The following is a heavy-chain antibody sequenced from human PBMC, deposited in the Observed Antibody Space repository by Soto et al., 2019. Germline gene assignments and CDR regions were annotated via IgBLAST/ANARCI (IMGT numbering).Heavy chain of an antibody. J-gene: IGHJ5*02. CDR1: GGSISSGGYY. D-gene: IGHD4-17*01. Sequence: QVQLQESGPGLVKPSQTLSLTCTVSGGSISSGGYYWSWIRQHPGKGLDWIGYIYYSGSTYHNPSLKSRVTLSVATSKNQFSLKLSSVTAADTAVYYCARGGHAYGDIGGWFDPWGQGTLVTVSS. CDR2: IYYSGST. V-gene: IGHV4-31*03. CDR3: ARGGHAYGDIGGWFDP.